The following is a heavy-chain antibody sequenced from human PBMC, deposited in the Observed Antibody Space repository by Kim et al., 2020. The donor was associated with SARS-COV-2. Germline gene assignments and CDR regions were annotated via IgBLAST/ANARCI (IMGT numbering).Heavy chain of an antibody. J-gene: IGHJ4*02. V-gene: IGHV5-51*01. Sequence: GESLKISCQGSGYRFPNSWIAWVRQMPGKGLEWMGIIYPGDSDTRYSPSFQGQVTISADKSISTAYLQWSSLKASDTAMYYCARDGSGSYYRSLWDYWGQGTLVTVSS. CDR1: GYRFPNSW. D-gene: IGHD3-10*01. CDR3: ARDGSGSYYRSLWDY. CDR2: IYPGDSDT.